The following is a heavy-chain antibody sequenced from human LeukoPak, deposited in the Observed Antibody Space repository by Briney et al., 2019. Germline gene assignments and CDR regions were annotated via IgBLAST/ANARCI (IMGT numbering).Heavy chain of an antibody. V-gene: IGHV4-34*01. CDR1: GGSFSGYY. D-gene: IGHD2-8*02. Sequence: PSETLSLTCAVYGGSFSGYYWSWIRQPPGKGLEWIGEINHSGSTNYNPSLKSRVTISVDTSKNQFSLKLSSVTAADTAVYYCARVGYWDSVLRFDYWGQGTLVTVSS. J-gene: IGHJ4*02. CDR2: INHSGST. CDR3: ARVGYWDSVLRFDY.